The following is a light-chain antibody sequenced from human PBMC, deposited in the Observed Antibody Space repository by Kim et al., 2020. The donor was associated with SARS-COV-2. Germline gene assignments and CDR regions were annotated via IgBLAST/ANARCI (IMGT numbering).Light chain of an antibody. CDR2: EVT. V-gene: IGLV2-23*02. CDR3: CSYAGSTTWV. Sequence: GQSITISCTGSSSDIGSYNLVAWYQQYPGKAPKLIIYEVTKRPSGVSTRFSGSRSGNTASLTISRLQAEDEADYHCCSYAGSTTWVFGGGTQLTVL. CDR1: SSDIGSYNL. J-gene: IGLJ3*02.